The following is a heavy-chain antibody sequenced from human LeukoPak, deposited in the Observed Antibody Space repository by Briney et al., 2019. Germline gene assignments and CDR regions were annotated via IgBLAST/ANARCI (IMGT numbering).Heavy chain of an antibody. D-gene: IGHD5-18*01. V-gene: IGHV4-59*01. CDR1: GGSISSYY. CDR2: IYYSGST. Sequence: PSETLSLTCTVSGGSISSYYWSWIRQPPGKGLEWIGYIYYSGSTNYNPSLKSRVTISVDTSKNQFSLKLSSVTAADTAVYYCARGQAELYSYGLDYWGQGTLVTVSS. CDR3: ARGQAELYSYGLDY. J-gene: IGHJ4*02.